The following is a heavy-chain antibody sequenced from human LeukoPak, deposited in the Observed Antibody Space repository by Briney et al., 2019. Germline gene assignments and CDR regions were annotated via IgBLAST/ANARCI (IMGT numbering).Heavy chain of an antibody. CDR3: ARHLLWFGELSGGFDY. CDR1: GFTFSSYA. Sequence: PGGSLRLSCAASGFTFSSYAMSWVRQAPGKGLEWVSAISVSGGSTYYADSVKGRFTISRDNSKNTLYLQMNSLRAEDTAVYYCARHLLWFGELSGGFDYWGQGTLVTVSS. D-gene: IGHD3-10*01. V-gene: IGHV3-23*01. J-gene: IGHJ4*02. CDR2: ISVSGGST.